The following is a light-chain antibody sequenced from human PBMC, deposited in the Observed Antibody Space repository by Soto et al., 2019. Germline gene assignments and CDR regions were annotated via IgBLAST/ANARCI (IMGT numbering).Light chain of an antibody. CDR2: DAS. J-gene: IGKJ1*01. CDR3: QQYGSSGT. Sequence: IVLTPSPDTLSLSPVERATLSCRASQSVSSNYLAWYQQKLGQAPRLLIYDASRRATGIPDRFSGSGSGTDFTLTISRLEPEDFAVYYCQQYGSSGTFGQGTKVDIK. V-gene: IGKV3-20*01. CDR1: QSVSSNY.